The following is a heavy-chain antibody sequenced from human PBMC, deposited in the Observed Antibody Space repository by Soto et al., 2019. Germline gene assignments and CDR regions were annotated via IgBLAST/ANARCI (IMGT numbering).Heavy chain of an antibody. D-gene: IGHD2-2*01. J-gene: IGHJ4*02. CDR2: IIPLFGTT. CDR3: YSHLLAVGCRSGD. CDR1: GDSFTSYA. Sequence: QVQVVQSGAEVKKPGSSVKVSCKTSGDSFTSYAVNWVRQAPGQGLEWVGGIIPLFGTTNYAQKFQGRVTVTADASTDTVYMDRSRLRAEYTAIYYWYSHLLAVGCRSGDWGQGTLVTVSS. V-gene: IGHV1-69*01.